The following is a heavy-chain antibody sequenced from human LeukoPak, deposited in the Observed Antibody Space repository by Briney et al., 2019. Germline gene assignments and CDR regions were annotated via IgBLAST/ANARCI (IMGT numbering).Heavy chain of an antibody. CDR1: GYTFTGYF. D-gene: IGHD5/OR15-5a*01. J-gene: IGHJ6*03. CDR3: ARGGTPVFYYYMDV. Sequence: RASVKVSCKASGYTFTGYFMNWVRQAPGQGLEWMGWINPNSGGTNYAQKFQGRVTMTRDTSISTAYMELSKLRSDDTAVYYCARGGTPVFYYYMDVWGEGTTVTVSS. V-gene: IGHV1-2*02. CDR2: INPNSGGT.